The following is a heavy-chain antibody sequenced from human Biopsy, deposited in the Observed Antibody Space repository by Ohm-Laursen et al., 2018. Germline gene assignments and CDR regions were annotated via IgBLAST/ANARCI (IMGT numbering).Heavy chain of an antibody. J-gene: IGHJ5*02. CDR3: ARGEGSSWFDP. D-gene: IGHD1-26*01. Sequence: RISCKASGDSFTSYAIGWVRQAPGQGLEWMGGIIPIPNVATYAQRFQGRITITADESTSTAYMELSSLTSDDTAVYFCARGEGSSWFDPWGHGTLVTVSS. CDR1: GDSFTSYA. V-gene: IGHV1-69*10. CDR2: IIPIPNVA.